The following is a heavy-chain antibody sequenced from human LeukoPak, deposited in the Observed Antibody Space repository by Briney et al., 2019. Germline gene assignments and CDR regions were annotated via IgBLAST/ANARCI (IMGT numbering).Heavy chain of an antibody. CDR1: GFTVSSNY. V-gene: IGHV3-66*01. D-gene: IGHD3-22*01. CDR3: ARDNPYYYDSSLLQYYYGMDV. Sequence: TGGSLRLSCAASGFTVSSNYMSWVRQAPGKGLEWVSVIYSGGSTYYADSVKGRFTISRDNSKNTLYLQMNSLRAEDTAVYYCARDNPYYYDSSLLQYYYGMDVWGQGTTVTVSS. J-gene: IGHJ6*02. CDR2: IYSGGST.